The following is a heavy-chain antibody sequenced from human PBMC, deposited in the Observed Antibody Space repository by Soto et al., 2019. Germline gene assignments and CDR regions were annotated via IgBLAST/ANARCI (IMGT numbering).Heavy chain of an antibody. V-gene: IGHV4-59*02. Sequence: PSETLSLTCTVSGGSVSNYYWSWIRQPPGKGLEWIGYMYHSGSSNYNPSLKRRVTISVDTSKNQFSLKLSSVTAADTAVYYCARLGNVVVTAMPDYWGQGTLVTVSS. J-gene: IGHJ4*02. D-gene: IGHD2-21*02. CDR1: GGSVSNYY. CDR2: MYHSGSS. CDR3: ARLGNVVVTAMPDY.